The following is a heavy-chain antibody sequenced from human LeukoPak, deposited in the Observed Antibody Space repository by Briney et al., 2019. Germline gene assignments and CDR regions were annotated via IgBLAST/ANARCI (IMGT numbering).Heavy chain of an antibody. J-gene: IGHJ3*02. Sequence: ASVKVSCKASGYTFTGYYIHWVRQAPGQGLEWMGWISPNSGGTNSAQKFQGRVTMTRDPSISTAYMELSRLRSDDTAVYYCARGLTIIRTAPRASLDIWGQGTMVTVSS. CDR2: ISPNSGGT. D-gene: IGHD3-22*01. V-gene: IGHV1-2*02. CDR1: GYTFTGYY. CDR3: ARGLTIIRTAPRASLDI.